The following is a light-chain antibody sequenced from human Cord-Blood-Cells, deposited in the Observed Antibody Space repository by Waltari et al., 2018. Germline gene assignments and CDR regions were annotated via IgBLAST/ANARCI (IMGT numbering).Light chain of an antibody. CDR2: GAS. CDR1: QSVSSN. J-gene: IGKJ3*01. CDR3: QQYNNWPPFT. V-gene: IGKV3-15*01. Sequence: EIVMTQSPATLSVSPGERATLSCRASQSVSSNLAWYQQKPGQAPRLLIYGASTRATGIPARCSGSVSGTEFTLTISSLQSEDFAVYYCQQYNNWPPFTFGPGTKVEIK.